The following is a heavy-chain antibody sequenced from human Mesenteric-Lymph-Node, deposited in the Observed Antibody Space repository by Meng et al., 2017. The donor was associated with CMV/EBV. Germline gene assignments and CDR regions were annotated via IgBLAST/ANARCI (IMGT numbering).Heavy chain of an antibody. J-gene: IGHJ4*02. CDR2: INHSGST. V-gene: IGHV4-34*02. D-gene: IGHD3-9*01. CDR1: GESFSGYY. CDR3: ARGSSYDILTGYFDY. Sequence: PQWAAGRWKPSDPLPVTLAVYGESFSGYYWNWIRQSPEKGLEWIGEINHSGSTTYNPSFTSRIIISVDTSTNQISLNMSSVTAADTAVYYCARGSSYDILTGYFDYWGQGALVTVSS.